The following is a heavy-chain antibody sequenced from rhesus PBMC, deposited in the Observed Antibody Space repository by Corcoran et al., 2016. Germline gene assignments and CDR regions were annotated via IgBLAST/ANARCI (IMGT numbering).Heavy chain of an antibody. CDR2: NKNKADGGTA. CDR3: TRDYGSSSFFDY. Sequence: EVQLVESGGGLVQPGGSLRLSCAASGFTFSNYWMSWVRQAPGKGMEWVGFNKNKADGGTAAYSESVKGRFTISRDDSKNTLYLQMNSLKTEDTAVYYCTRDYGSSSFFDYWGQGVLVTVSS. D-gene: IGHD4-29*01. V-gene: IGHV3S11*01. CDR1: GFTFSNYW. J-gene: IGHJ4*01.